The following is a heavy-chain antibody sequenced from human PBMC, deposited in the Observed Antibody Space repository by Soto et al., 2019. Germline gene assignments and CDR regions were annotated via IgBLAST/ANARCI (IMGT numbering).Heavy chain of an antibody. J-gene: IGHJ6*02. CDR2: IYCSGST. V-gene: IGHV4-59*01. D-gene: IGHD2-2*01. CDR1: GGSISSYY. CDR3: ARVTPPDAYCSSTSCLSYGMDV. Sequence: SETLSLTCTVSGGSISSYYWSWIRQPPGKGLEWIGYIYCSGSTNYNPSLKSRVTISVDTSKNQFSLKLSSVTAADTAVYYCARVTPPDAYCSSTSCLSYGMDVWGQGTTVTVSS.